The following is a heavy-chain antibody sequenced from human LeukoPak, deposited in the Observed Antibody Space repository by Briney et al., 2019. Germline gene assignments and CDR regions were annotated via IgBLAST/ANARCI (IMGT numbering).Heavy chain of an antibody. V-gene: IGHV4-34*01. D-gene: IGHD1-26*01. Sequence: PSETLSLTCAVYGGSFSGYYWSWIRQPPGKGLEWIGEINHSGSTNYNPSLKSRVIISVDTSKNQFSLKLSSVTAADTAVYYCARLVVGATRRSDYWGQGTLVTVSS. CDR2: INHSGST. CDR1: GGSFSGYY. J-gene: IGHJ4*02. CDR3: ARLVVGATRRSDY.